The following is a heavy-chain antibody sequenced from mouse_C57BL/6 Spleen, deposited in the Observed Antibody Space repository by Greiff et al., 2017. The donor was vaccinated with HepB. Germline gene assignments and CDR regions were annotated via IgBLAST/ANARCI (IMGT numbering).Heavy chain of an antibody. D-gene: IGHD1-1*01. V-gene: IGHV5-6*02. CDR1: GFTFSSYG. J-gene: IGHJ2*01. Sequence: EVMLVESGGDLVKPGGSLKLSCAASGFTFSSYGMSWVRQTPDKRLEWVATISSGGSYTYYPDSVKGRFTISRDNAKNTLYLQMSSLKSEDTAMYYCERQEITTVAWDYWGQGTTLTVSS. CDR2: ISSGGSYT. CDR3: ERQEITTVAWDY.